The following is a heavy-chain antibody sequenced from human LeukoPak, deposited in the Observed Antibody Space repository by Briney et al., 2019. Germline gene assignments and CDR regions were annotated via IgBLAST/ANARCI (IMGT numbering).Heavy chain of an antibody. J-gene: IGHJ5*02. Sequence: PGRSLRLSCAASGFTFSAFAMTWVRQAPGKAPEWIASITGGGNSVFYAESVKGRFSFARDNSKNTLFLHMGSLRAEDTAVYYCAKGAGPGKVDWFDPWGQGTQVTVSS. D-gene: IGHD6-13*01. V-gene: IGHV3-23*01. CDR1: GFTFSAFA. CDR2: ITGGGNSV. CDR3: AKGAGPGKVDWFDP.